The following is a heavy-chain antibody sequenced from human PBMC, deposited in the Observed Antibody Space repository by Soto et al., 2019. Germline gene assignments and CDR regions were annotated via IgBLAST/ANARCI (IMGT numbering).Heavy chain of an antibody. J-gene: IGHJ6*02. CDR3: ARDYITSDYEGYDFWSGYYFDGMDV. CDR2: ISYDGSNK. Sequence: RSLSCAASGFTCSSYAMDLGRQAPGKGLEWVAVISYDGSNKYYADSVKGRFTISRDNSKNTLYLQMNSLRAEDTAVYYCARDYITSDYEGYDFWSGYYFDGMDVWGQGTTVTVSS. V-gene: IGHV3-30-3*01. CDR1: GFTCSSYA. D-gene: IGHD3-3*01.